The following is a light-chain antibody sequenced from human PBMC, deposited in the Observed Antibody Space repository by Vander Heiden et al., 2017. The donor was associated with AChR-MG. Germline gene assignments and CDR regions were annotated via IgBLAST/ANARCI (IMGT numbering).Light chain of an antibody. V-gene: IGLV2-14*03. Sequence: QPALTQPASVSGSPGQSITISCTGTSRDVGDYNYVSWYQQHPGKAPKLMIYEVSNRPSGVSNRFSGSKSGNTASLTISGLQAEDEADYYCSSYTSSSTLVFGGGTKLTVL. J-gene: IGLJ3*02. CDR3: SSYTSSSTLV. CDR2: EVS. CDR1: SRDVGDYNY.